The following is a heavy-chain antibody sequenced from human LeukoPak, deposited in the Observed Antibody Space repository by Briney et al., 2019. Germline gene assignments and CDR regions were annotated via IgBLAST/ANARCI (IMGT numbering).Heavy chain of an antibody. CDR3: AKDRLQGGSFDY. J-gene: IGHJ4*02. V-gene: IGHV3-30*18. CDR2: ISYDGSNK. CDR1: GFTFSSYG. Sequence: GGSLRLSCAASGFTFSSYGMHWVRQAPGKGLEWVAVISYDGSNKYYADSVKGRFTISRDNSKNTLYLQMNSLRAEDTAVYYCAKDRLQGGSFDYWGQGTLVTVSS. D-gene: IGHD3-16*01.